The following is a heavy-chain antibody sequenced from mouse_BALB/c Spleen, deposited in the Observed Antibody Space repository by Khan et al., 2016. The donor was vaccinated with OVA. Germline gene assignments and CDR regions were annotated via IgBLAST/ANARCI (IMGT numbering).Heavy chain of an antibody. CDR3: TRVYGGDFDY. D-gene: IGHD1-1*01. Sequence: EVQLQESGPGLVKPSQSLSLTCTVTGYSITTDYAWNWIRQFPGKKLEWMGFISYSGNTKYNPFLKSRISITRDTSKNQFFLQLKSVTTEETARYYCTRVYGGDFDYWGQGTTLTVAS. CDR2: ISYSGNT. V-gene: IGHV3-2*02. J-gene: IGHJ2*01. CDR1: GYSITTDYA.